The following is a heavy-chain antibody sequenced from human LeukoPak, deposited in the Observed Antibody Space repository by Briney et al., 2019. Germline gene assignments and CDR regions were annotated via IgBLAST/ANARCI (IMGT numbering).Heavy chain of an antibody. CDR2: IHSSGGT. CDR1: GGSISGYY. CDR3: ARHHRSGSGGTYSDY. Sequence: KASETLSLTCTVSGGSISGYYWVWIRQPPGKGLEWIVYIHSSGGTHYSPSLEGRVNMSVDTTKNPLSLKLTSVTAADTAVYYCARHHRSGSGGTYSDYWGQGTLVTVSS. D-gene: IGHD3-22*01. V-gene: IGHV4-4*09. J-gene: IGHJ4*02.